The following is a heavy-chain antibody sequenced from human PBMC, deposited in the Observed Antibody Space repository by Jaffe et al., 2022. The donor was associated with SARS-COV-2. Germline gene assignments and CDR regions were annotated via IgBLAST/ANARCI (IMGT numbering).Heavy chain of an antibody. CDR3: ASDSLGISRLDY. CDR2: IWYDGSNK. J-gene: IGHJ4*02. CDR1: GFTFRSYG. Sequence: QVQLVESGGGVVPPGRSLRLSCAASGFTFRSYGMHWVRQAPGKGLEWVAVIWYDGSNKYYADSVKGRFTISRDNSKNTLYLQMNSLRAEDTAVYYCASDSLGISRLDYWGQGTLVTVSS. V-gene: IGHV3-33*01. D-gene: IGHD1-20*01.